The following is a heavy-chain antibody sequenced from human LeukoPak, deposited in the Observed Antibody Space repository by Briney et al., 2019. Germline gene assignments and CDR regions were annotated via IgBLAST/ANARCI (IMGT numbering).Heavy chain of an antibody. J-gene: IGHJ4*02. V-gene: IGHV4-34*01. CDR2: INHSGST. CDR1: GVSFSGYY. Sequence: SETLSLTCAVYGVSFSGYYWSWIRQPPGKGLEWIGEINHSGSTNYNPSLKSRVTVAVDTSKNQFSLKLSSVTAADTAVYYCARFVVGQWLINYWGQGALVTVSS. CDR3: ARFVVGQWLINY. D-gene: IGHD6-19*01.